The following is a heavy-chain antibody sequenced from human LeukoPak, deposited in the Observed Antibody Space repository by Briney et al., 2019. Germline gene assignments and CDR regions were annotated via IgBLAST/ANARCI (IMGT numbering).Heavy chain of an antibody. J-gene: IGHJ5*02. V-gene: IGHV3-33*06. CDR1: GFTFGSYG. Sequence: GMYLRLSSSASGFTFGSYGMHWVRQAPGKGLKWVALIWYHGNEVDYADSVKGRFTISRDNYKNTLYLQMNSLRAEDTAVYYCAKGRGFDVYCRAGSCSTFDPWGQGTLVTVSS. CDR2: IWYHGNEV. D-gene: IGHD2-15*01. CDR3: AKGRGFDVYCRAGSCSTFDP.